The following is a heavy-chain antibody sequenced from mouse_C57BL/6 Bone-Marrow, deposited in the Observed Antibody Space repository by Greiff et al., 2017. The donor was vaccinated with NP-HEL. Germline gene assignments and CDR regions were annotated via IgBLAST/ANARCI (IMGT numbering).Heavy chain of an antibody. Sequence: QVTLKESGPGILQSSPTLSLTCSFSGFSLSTSGMGVSWIRQPSGKGLEWLAHIYWDDDKRYNPSLKSRLTISKDTSRNQVFLKITSVDTADTATYYCARIYDGYLYAMDYWGQGTSVTVSS. CDR3: ARIYDGYLYAMDY. J-gene: IGHJ4*01. V-gene: IGHV8-12*01. CDR2: IYWDDDK. CDR1: GFSLSTSGMG. D-gene: IGHD2-3*01.